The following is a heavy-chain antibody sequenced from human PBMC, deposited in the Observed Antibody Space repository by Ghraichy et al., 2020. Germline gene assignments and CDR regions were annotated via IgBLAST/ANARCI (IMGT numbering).Heavy chain of an antibody. CDR2: ISSSSSTI. Sequence: GESLNISCAASGFTFSSYSMNWVRQAPGKGLEWVSYISSSSSTIYYADSVKGRFTISRDNAKNSLYLQMNSLRAEDTAVYYCARDGSGSLNDYWGQGTLVTVSS. V-gene: IGHV3-48*01. J-gene: IGHJ4*02. CDR3: ARDGSGSLNDY. CDR1: GFTFSSYS. D-gene: IGHD3-10*01.